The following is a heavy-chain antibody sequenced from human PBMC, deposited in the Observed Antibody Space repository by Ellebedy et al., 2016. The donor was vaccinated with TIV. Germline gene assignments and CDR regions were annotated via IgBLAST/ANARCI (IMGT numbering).Heavy chain of an antibody. CDR3: AKVEGKDYFDY. CDR1: GFTFSSYA. J-gene: IGHJ4*02. CDR2: ISGSSGST. V-gene: IGHV3-23*01. Sequence: GESLKISCAASGFTFSSYAMSWVRQAPGKGLEWVSAISGSSGSTYYADSVKGRFTISRDNSKNTLYLQMNSLRAEDTAVYYCAKVEGKDYFDYWGQGTLVTVSS.